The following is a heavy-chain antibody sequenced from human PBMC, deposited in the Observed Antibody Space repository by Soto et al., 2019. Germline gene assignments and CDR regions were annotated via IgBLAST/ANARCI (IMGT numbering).Heavy chain of an antibody. D-gene: IGHD3-10*01. CDR3: ARARDSGSYYLLDY. CDR1: GNTFTSYD. J-gene: IGHJ4*02. CDR2: INPNSGNI. V-gene: IGHV1-8*01. Sequence: ASVKVSCKASGNTFTSYDINWVRQATGHGLEWMGWINPNSGNIGYAQKFQGRVTMTRDTAIRTAYMEVSRLRSDDTAVYYCARARDSGSYYLLDYWGQGTLVTVSS.